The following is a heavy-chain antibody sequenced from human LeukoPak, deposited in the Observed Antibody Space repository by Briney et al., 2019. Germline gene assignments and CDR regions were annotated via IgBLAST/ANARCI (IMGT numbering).Heavy chain of an antibody. CDR3: ARDVLGVGGSTSCLDY. CDR1: GGSISSYY. Sequence: SETLSLTCTVSGGSISSYYWSWIRQPAGKGLEWIGRIYTSGSTNYNPSLKSRVTMSVDTSKNQFSLKLSSVTAADTAVYYCARDVLGVGGSTSCLDYWGQGTLVTVSS. D-gene: IGHD2-2*01. CDR2: IYTSGST. V-gene: IGHV4-4*07. J-gene: IGHJ4*02.